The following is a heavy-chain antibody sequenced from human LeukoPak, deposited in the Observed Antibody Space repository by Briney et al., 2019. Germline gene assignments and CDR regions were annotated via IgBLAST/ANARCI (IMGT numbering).Heavy chain of an antibody. J-gene: IGHJ2*01. CDR2: IKQGGSEK. CDR1: GLILCGFW. CDR3: ARYNTDISAYWVTYYFDL. V-gene: IGHV3-7*01. D-gene: IGHD3-22*01. Sequence: PGGPLTLSCAASGLILCGFWVLWLREARGKGGVWVVNIKQGGSEKYYVDCEKGLFSISSDNTKNYLFLQMNSLRAEDTAVYYCARYNTDISAYWVTYYFDLWGRGTLVTVSS.